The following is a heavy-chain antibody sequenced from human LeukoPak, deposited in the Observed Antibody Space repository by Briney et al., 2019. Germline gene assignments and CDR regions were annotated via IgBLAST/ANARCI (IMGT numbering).Heavy chain of an antibody. CDR1: GFTFSTYA. D-gene: IGHD3-16*01. Sequence: GGSLRLSCAASGFTFSTYAVNWVRQAPGKGLEWVAVISYDGSNKYYADSVKGRFTISRDNSKNTLYLQMNSLRAEDTAVYYCARDPPMGQWAGGYFDYWGQGTLVTVSS. CDR3: ARDPPMGQWAGGYFDY. J-gene: IGHJ4*02. CDR2: ISYDGSNK. V-gene: IGHV3-30-3*01.